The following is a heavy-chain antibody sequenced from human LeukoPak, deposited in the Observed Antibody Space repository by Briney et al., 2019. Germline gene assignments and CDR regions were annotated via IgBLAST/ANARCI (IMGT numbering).Heavy chain of an antibody. J-gene: IGHJ4*02. V-gene: IGHV4-39*01. CDR3: ARQVVAVAGTGYFDY. CDR1: GGSIRSSSYY. Sequence: SETQSLTCTVSGGSIRSSSYYWGWIRQPPGKGLEWIGSIYYSGSTYYNASLKSRGTISVDTSKNQFSLKLNSVTAADTAVYFCARQVVAVAGTGYFDYWGQGTLVTVSS. CDR2: IYYSGST. D-gene: IGHD6-19*01.